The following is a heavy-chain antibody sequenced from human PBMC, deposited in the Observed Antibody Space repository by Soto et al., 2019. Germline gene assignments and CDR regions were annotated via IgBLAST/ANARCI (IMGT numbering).Heavy chain of an antibody. CDR2: IWYDGSNK. Sequence: QVQLVESGGGVVQPGRSLRLSCAASGFTFSSYGMHWVRQAPGKGLEWVAVIWYDGSNKYYAESVKGRFTIYRDNSKNTLYLQMNSLRAEDTAVYYCARDASSSWYLLKDYFDYWGQGTLVTVSS. J-gene: IGHJ4*02. CDR1: GFTFSSYG. CDR3: ARDASSSWYLLKDYFDY. D-gene: IGHD6-13*01. V-gene: IGHV3-33*01.